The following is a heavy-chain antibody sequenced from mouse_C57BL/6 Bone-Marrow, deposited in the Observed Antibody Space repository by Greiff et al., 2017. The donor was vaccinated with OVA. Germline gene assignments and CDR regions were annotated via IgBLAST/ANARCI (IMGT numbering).Heavy chain of an antibody. D-gene: IGHD1-1*01. V-gene: IGHV1-55*01. Sequence: QVQLQQPGAELVKPGASVKMSCKASGYTFTSYWITWVKQRPGQGLEWIGDIYPGSGSTNNNEKFKSKATLTVDTSSSTAYMQLSSLTSEDSAVYYCATFTTVVARDYWGQGTTLTVSS. J-gene: IGHJ2*01. CDR1: GYTFTSYW. CDR2: IYPGSGST. CDR3: ATFTTVVARDY.